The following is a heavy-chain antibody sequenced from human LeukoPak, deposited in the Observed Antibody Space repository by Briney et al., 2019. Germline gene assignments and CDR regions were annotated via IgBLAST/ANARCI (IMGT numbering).Heavy chain of an antibody. CDR1: GFAVGSNY. V-gene: IGHV3-53*01. Sequence: GGSLRLSCVASGFAVGSNYMSWVRQAPGEGLEWVSLIYSGGAIRYADSVKGRFTISRDNSKNTLYLQMNSLRAEDTAVYYCAKVVDMVRGPIDYWGQGTLVTVSS. J-gene: IGHJ4*02. CDR2: IYSGGAI. CDR3: AKVVDMVRGPIDY. D-gene: IGHD3-10*01.